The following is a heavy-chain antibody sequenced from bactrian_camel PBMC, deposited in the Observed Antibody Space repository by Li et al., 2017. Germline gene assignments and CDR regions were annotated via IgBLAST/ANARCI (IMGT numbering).Heavy chain of an antibody. J-gene: IGHJ4*01. CDR3: AAGPGSMVSLCPESRYNV. CDR2: IHIRGGST. V-gene: IGHV3S1*01. D-gene: IGHD3*01. Sequence: VQLVESGGDSVQAEGSLRLSCATSTYDYRVYCMSWFRQAPGKDREGVAAIHIRGGSTYYADSVKGRFTISRNNAKTTLYLQMDDLKPEDTAMYYCAAGPGSMVSLCPESRYNVWGQGTQVTVS. CDR1: TYDYRVYC.